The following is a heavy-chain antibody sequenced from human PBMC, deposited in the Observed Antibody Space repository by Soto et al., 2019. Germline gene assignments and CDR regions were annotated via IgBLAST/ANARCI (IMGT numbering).Heavy chain of an antibody. CDR1: GYTFTSSG. CDR2: ISAYNGNT. Sequence: ASVKVSCTASGYTFTSSGISWVRQAPGQGLEWMGWISAYNGNTNYAQKLQGRVTMTTDTSTSTAYMELRSLRSDDTAVYYCARVKGSGYHNWFDPWGQGTLVTVSS. V-gene: IGHV1-18*01. D-gene: IGHD3-22*01. CDR3: ARVKGSGYHNWFDP. J-gene: IGHJ5*02.